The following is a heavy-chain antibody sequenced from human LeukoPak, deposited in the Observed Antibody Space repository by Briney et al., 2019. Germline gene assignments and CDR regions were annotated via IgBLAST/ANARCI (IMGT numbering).Heavy chain of an antibody. D-gene: IGHD2-2*01. Sequence: GGSLRLSCAASGFTFSSYGMHWVCQAPGKGLEWVAVIWYDGSNKHYADSVKGRFTISRDNSKNTVYLQMNSLRAEDMAVYYCARDPIVVVPAVGMDVWGQGTTVTVSS. CDR1: GFTFSSYG. CDR2: IWYDGSNK. J-gene: IGHJ6*02. CDR3: ARDPIVVVPAVGMDV. V-gene: IGHV3-33*01.